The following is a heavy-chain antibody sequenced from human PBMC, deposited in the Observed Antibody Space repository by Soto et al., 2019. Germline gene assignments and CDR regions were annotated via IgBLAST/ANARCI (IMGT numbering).Heavy chain of an antibody. CDR1: GFSFRNYA. J-gene: IGHJ4*02. CDR2: LTGSSSNT. Sequence: LRLSCAASGFSFRNYAMSWVRQAPGKGLEWISTLTGSSSNTYYADSVKGRFAISRDNSRNTLYLQMHSLTAEDTAVYYCANGRATYGLLTHDYWGQGTLVTVSS. V-gene: IGHV3-23*01. CDR3: ANGRATYGLLTHDY. D-gene: IGHD3-9*01.